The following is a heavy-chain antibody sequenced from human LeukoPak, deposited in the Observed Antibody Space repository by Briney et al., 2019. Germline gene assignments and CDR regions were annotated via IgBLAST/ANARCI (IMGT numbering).Heavy chain of an antibody. CDR2: IYYSGST. Sequence: SQTLSLTCTVSGGSISSGDYYWSWIRRPPGKGLEWIGYIYYSGSTYYNPSLKSRVTISVDTSKNQFSLKLSSVTAADTAVYYCALYGDYNDAFDIWGQGTMVTVSS. CDR1: GGSISSGDYY. D-gene: IGHD4-17*01. J-gene: IGHJ3*02. CDR3: ALYGDYNDAFDI. V-gene: IGHV4-30-4*01.